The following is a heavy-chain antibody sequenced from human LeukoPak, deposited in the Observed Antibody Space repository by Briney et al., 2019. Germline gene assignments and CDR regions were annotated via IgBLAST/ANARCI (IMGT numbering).Heavy chain of an antibody. V-gene: IGHV3-23*01. CDR3: AKTLHYGHYGKFDY. D-gene: IGHD4-17*01. J-gene: IGHJ4*02. Sequence: GGSLRLSCAASGFTFRNYAMIWVRQAPERGLEWVSAIHGSGGGTFYADSVKGRFTISRDNSKNTLYLQMNSLRAEDTAVYYCAKTLHYGHYGKFDYWGQGTLVTVSS. CDR2: IHGSGGGT. CDR1: GFTFRNYA.